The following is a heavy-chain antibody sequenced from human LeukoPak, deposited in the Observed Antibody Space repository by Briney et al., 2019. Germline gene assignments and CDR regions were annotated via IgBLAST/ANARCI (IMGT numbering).Heavy chain of an antibody. CDR2: INPSGGST. Sequence: ASVKVSCKASGYTFTSYYMHWVRQAPGQGLEWMGIINPSGGSTSYAQKFQGRVTMTRDTSTSTVYMELSSLRSEDTAVYSCAVPLGYYGSGSYFPTDAFDIWGQGTMVTVSS. J-gene: IGHJ3*02. CDR3: AVPLGYYGSGSYFPTDAFDI. D-gene: IGHD3-10*01. V-gene: IGHV1-46*01. CDR1: GYTFTSYY.